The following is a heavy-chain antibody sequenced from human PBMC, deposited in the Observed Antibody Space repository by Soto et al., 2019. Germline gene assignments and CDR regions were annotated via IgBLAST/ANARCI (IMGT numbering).Heavy chain of an antibody. CDR3: ARDVSVLAAAGTIFDP. CDR1: GYTFTSYG. D-gene: IGHD6-13*01. J-gene: IGHJ5*02. CDR2: ISAYNGNT. V-gene: IGHV1-18*01. Sequence: QVQLVQSGAEVKKPGASVKVSCKASGYTFTSYGISWVRQAPGQGLEWMGRISAYNGNTNHAQKLQGRVTMTTDTSTSKAYMELRGLRSDDPAVYYCARDVSVLAAAGTIFDPWGQGTLVTVSS.